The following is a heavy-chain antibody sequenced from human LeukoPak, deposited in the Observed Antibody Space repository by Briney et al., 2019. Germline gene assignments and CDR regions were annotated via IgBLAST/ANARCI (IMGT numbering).Heavy chain of an antibody. CDR2: IGDSDGRT. CDR1: GFTFSTYE. J-gene: IGHJ4*02. CDR3: VKGGWLDY. Sequence: GGSLRLSCAASGFTFSTYEMSWVRQAPGKGLEWVSFIGDSDGRTHYADSVKGRFTISRDNSKNTLYLRLNSLRAEDTALYYCVKGGWLDYWGQGTLVTVSS. D-gene: IGHD2-15*01. V-gene: IGHV3-23*01.